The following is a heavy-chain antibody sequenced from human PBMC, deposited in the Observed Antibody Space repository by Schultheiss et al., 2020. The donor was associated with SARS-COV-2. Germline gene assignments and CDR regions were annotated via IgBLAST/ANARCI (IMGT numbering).Heavy chain of an antibody. CDR2: TNHSGST. D-gene: IGHD2-15*01. J-gene: IGHJ6*02. CDR3: ARDSIVVVVAATPCYYYYYDMNL. Sequence: SETLSLTCTVSGGSISSSSYYWGWIRQPPGKGLEWIGETNHSGSTNYNPSLKSRVTISVDTSKNQFSLKLSSVTATDTAVYYCARDSIVVVVAATPCYYYYYDMNLWAQGTAVTVYS. CDR1: GGSISSSSYY. V-gene: IGHV4-39*07.